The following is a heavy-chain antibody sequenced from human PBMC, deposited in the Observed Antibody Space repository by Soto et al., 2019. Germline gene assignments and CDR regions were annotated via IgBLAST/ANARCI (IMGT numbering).Heavy chain of an antibody. CDR1: GYSFTSYW. V-gene: IGHV5-51*01. CDR3: ARRIRERLPVDISGAFDI. Sequence: PGESLKISCKGSGYSFTSYWIGWVRQMPGKGLEWMGIIYPGDSDTRYSPSFQGQVTISADKSISTAYLQWSSLKASDTAMYYCARRIRERLPVDISGAFDIWGQGTMVTV. J-gene: IGHJ3*02. CDR2: IYPGDSDT. D-gene: IGHD5-12*01.